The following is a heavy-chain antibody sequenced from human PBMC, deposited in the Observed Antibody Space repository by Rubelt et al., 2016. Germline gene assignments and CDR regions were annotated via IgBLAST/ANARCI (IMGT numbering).Heavy chain of an antibody. CDR3: ARGENYNAFDI. V-gene: IGHV4-34*01. CDR1: GGSFSGYY. D-gene: IGHD1-7*01. Sequence: QVQLQQWGAGLLKPSETLSLTCAVYGGSFSGYYWSWIRQPPGKGLEWIGEINHSGSTNYNPSLKSRVTSSVENAKNQFSLKLSFVTAADTAVYYCARGENYNAFDIWGQGTMVTVSS. CDR2: INHSGST. J-gene: IGHJ3*02.